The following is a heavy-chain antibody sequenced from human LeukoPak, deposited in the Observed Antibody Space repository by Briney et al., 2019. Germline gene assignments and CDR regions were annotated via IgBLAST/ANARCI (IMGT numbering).Heavy chain of an antibody. CDR1: GFTFSSYW. D-gene: IGHD6-19*01. V-gene: IGHV3-74*01. CDR3: APSSLTYSSGWYGY. J-gene: IGHJ4*02. Sequence: GRSLRLSCAASGFTFSSYWMHWVRQAPGKGLVWVSRINADGSSTSYADSVKGRFTISRDNAKNTLYLQMNSLRAEDTAVYYCAPSSLTYSSGWYGYWGQGTLVTVSS. CDR2: INADGSST.